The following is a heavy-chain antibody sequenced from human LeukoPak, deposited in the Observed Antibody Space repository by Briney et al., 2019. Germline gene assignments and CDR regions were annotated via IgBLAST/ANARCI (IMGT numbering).Heavy chain of an antibody. J-gene: IGHJ4*02. Sequence: SETLSLTCAVYGGSFSGYYWSWIRQPPGKGLEWIGEINHSGSTNYKPSLKSRVTISVDTSKNQFSLKLSPVTAADTAVYYCARGVATLGYWGQGTLVTVSS. CDR2: INHSGST. CDR3: ARGVATLGY. CDR1: GGSFSGYY. D-gene: IGHD5-12*01. V-gene: IGHV4-34*01.